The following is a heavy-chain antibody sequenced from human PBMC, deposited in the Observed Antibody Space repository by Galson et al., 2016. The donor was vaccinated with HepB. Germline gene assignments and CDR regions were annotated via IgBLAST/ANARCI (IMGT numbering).Heavy chain of an antibody. CDR3: ASSSPRSRYYDFYYYVMDV. CDR1: GFTFSNYW. Sequence: SLRLSCAASGFTFSNYWMHWVRQAPGKGLVWVSRINSDGSRTNYADSVKGRFTISRDNAKNTMYLQMNSLRAEDTAVFYCASSSPRSRYYDFYYYVMDVWGQGTTVTVSS. J-gene: IGHJ6*02. D-gene: IGHD3-3*01. V-gene: IGHV3-74*01. CDR2: INSDGSRT.